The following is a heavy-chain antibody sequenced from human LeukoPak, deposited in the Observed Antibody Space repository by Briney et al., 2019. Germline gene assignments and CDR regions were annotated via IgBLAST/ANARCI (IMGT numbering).Heavy chain of an antibody. J-gene: IGHJ3*02. CDR2: TSSSSSYI. Sequence: PGGSLRLSSAASGFTSTRYSMNSVRPGPGKRLEWVSSTSSSSSYIYYADSVKGRFTISRDNAKNSLYLQMNSLRAEDTAVYYCARGPRVTQGRSHDAFDIWGQGTMVTVSS. CDR3: ARGPRVTQGRSHDAFDI. CDR1: GFTSTRYS. D-gene: IGHD4-23*01. V-gene: IGHV3-21*01.